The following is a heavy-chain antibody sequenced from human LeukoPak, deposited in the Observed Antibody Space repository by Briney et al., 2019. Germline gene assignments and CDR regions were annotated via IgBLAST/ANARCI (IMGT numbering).Heavy chain of an antibody. D-gene: IGHD3-22*01. CDR1: GYTFTSYG. CDR2: ISPSNSNT. V-gene: IGHV1-18*04. J-gene: IGHJ4*02. Sequence: VASVKVSCKASGYTFTSYGIFWVRQAPGQGLEWMGWISPSNSNTIYAQELQGRLTMTTDTSTSTAYMDLRSLRSDDTAVYYCASSITMIVVVTPAPNFDYWGQGTLVTVSS. CDR3: ASSITMIVVVTPAPNFDY.